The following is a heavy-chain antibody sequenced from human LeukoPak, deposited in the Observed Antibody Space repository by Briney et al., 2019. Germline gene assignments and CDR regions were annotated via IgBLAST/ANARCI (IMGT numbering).Heavy chain of an antibody. J-gene: IGHJ4*02. V-gene: IGHV3-23*01. CDR2: ISVGGGST. CDR1: GFTFISYA. CDR3: AKAGGWTNYFDY. Sequence: GGSLRLSCAASGFTFISYAMTWVRQAPGKGLEWVSSISVGGGSTYYADYVKGRFTISRDNAKNTLHLQLNSLRAEDTAVYYCAKAGGWTNYFDYWGQGTLVTVSS. D-gene: IGHD6-19*01.